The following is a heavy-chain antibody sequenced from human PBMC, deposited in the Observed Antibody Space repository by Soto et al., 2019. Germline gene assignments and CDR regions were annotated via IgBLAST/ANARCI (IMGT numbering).Heavy chain of an antibody. CDR2: IKSKTDGGTT. J-gene: IGHJ4*02. CDR3: TTVHYYGSGLHFDY. D-gene: IGHD3-10*01. CDR1: GFTFSNAW. Sequence: EVQLVESGGGLVKPGGSLRLSCAASGFTFSNAWMNWVRQAPGKGLEWVGRIKSKTDGGTTDYAAPVKGRFTISRDDLKNTLYLQMNSLKTEDTAVYYCTTVHYYGSGLHFDYWGQGTLVTVSS. V-gene: IGHV3-15*07.